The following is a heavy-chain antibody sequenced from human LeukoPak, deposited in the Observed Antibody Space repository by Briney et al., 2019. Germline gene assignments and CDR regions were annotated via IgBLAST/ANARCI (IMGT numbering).Heavy chain of an antibody. CDR3: ARSYPSHGSAFDI. V-gene: IGHV3-23*03. CDR1: GFSFSSYA. J-gene: IGHJ3*02. CDR2: IYSGGST. D-gene: IGHD1-26*01. Sequence: PGGSLRLSCAASGFSFSSYAMSWVRQAPGKGLEWVSVIYSGGSTYYADSVKGRFTISRDNSKNTLYLQMNSLRAEDTAVYYCARSYPSHGSAFDIWGQGTMVTVSS.